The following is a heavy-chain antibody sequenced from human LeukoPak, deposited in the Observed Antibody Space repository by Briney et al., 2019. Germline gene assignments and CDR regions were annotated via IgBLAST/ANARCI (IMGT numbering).Heavy chain of an antibody. CDR2: ISYSGST. CDR1: GDSISSSSYY. V-gene: IGHV4-39*01. J-gene: IGHJ4*02. CDR3: ARQQRATSSGQPAVVDD. D-gene: IGHD6-6*01. Sequence: PSETLSLTCTVSGDSISSSSYYWGWVRQPPGKGLEWIGCISYSGSTYSSPSLKSRVTLSVDTSKSQFSLRLSSVTAADTAVYYCARQQRATSSGQPAVVDDWGQGSLVSVSS.